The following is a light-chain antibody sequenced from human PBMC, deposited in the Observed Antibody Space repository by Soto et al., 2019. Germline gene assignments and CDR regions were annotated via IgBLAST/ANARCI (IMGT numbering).Light chain of an antibody. CDR3: QQYSTYTPRT. CDR2: KAS. CDR1: QSISIW. V-gene: IGKV1-5*03. J-gene: IGKJ1*01. Sequence: DIEMTQSPSTLSASVGDRVTITYRASQSISIWLAWYQQKPGKAPKILIYKASSLESGVPSRFSGSGSGTEFTLTISSLQPDDFATYYCQQYSTYTPRTFGQGTKVDNK.